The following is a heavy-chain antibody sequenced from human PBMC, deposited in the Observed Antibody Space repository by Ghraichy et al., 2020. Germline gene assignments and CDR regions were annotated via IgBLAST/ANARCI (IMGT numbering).Heavy chain of an antibody. D-gene: IGHD2-21*01. CDR1: GFTLSGYG. CDR2: ITSRGRSI. V-gene: IGHV3-48*02. CDR3: ARGSAVVRFYYYAGMDV. J-gene: IGHJ6*02. Sequence: GGSLRLSCVGSGFTLSGYGMNWVRQSPGKGLEWVSYITSRGRSIFYADSVKGRFTISRDTALNSLYLQMNSLRDDDTATYYCARGSAVVRFYYYAGMDVWGQGTTVTVSS.